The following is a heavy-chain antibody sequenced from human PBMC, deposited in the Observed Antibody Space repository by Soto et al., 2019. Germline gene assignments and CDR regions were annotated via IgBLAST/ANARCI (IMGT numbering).Heavy chain of an antibody. CDR3: ARRSTGWSAAGY. D-gene: IGHD6-19*01. CDR1: GYTFTTYD. V-gene: IGHV1-8*01. J-gene: IGHJ4*02. CDR2: MNPNSGNT. Sequence: QVQLVQSGAEVKKPGASVKVSCKASGYTFTTYDMNWVRQATGQGLEWMGWMNPNSGNTDYAQKFQGRVTMTRNTSISTAYMELSSLRSEDTAVYYCARRSTGWSAAGYWGQGTLVTVSS.